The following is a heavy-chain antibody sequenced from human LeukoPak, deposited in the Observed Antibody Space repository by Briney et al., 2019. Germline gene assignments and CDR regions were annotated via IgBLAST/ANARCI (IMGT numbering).Heavy chain of an antibody. CDR2: TFYRSMWYH. J-gene: IGHJ4*02. CDR3: ARGIGWPLFDY. V-gene: IGHV6-1*01. D-gene: IGHD6-19*01. CDR1: GDSVSRENIA. Sequence: SQTLSVTCAISGDSVSRENIAWSWIRLSPSRGLEWLGRTFYRSMWYHDYAVSVKSRITIYADTSRNQFSLQLNSMTPEDTAVYYCARGIGWPLFDYWGQGTQVTVSS.